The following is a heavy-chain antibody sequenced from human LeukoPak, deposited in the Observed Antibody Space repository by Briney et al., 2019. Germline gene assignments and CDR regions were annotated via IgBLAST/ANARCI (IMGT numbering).Heavy chain of an antibody. J-gene: IGHJ4*02. V-gene: IGHV3-23*01. D-gene: IGHD2-15*01. CDR1: GFTFSSYA. Sequence: GGSLRLSCAASGFTFSSYAMSWVRQAPGKGLEWVSAISGSGGSTSYADSAKGRFTISRDNSKNTLYLQMNSLRAEDTALYYCAKTGSWGSSNYYFDYWGQGTLVTVSS. CDR3: AKTGSWGSSNYYFDY. CDR2: ISGSGGST.